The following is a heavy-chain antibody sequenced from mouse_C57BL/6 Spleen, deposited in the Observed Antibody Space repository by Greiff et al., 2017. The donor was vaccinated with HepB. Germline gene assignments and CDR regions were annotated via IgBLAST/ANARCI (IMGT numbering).Heavy chain of an antibody. Sequence: EVKLMESGPELVKPGASVKISCKASGYSFTDYNMNWVKQSNGKSLEWIGVINPNYGTTSYNQKFKGKATLTVDQSSSTAYMQLNSLTSEDSAVYYCARSDTTVVGGFAYWGQGTLVTVSA. V-gene: IGHV1-39*01. CDR2: INPNYGTT. CDR3: ARSDTTVVGGFAY. D-gene: IGHD1-1*01. J-gene: IGHJ3*01. CDR1: GYSFTDYN.